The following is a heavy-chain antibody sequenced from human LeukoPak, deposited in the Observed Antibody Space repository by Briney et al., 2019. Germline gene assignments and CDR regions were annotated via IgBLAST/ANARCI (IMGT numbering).Heavy chain of an antibody. CDR1: GYTFTGYY. Sequence: GASVNVSCKASGYTFTGYYLHWVRQSPGQGLEWMGWINPNSGGTNYAQKFQGRVTMTRDTSISTAYMELSRLRSDDAAVYYCASGYRTTVRGVITSYFDYWGQGALVTVSS. CDR3: ASGYRTTVRGVITSYFDY. V-gene: IGHV1-2*02. CDR2: INPNSGGT. J-gene: IGHJ4*02. D-gene: IGHD3-10*01.